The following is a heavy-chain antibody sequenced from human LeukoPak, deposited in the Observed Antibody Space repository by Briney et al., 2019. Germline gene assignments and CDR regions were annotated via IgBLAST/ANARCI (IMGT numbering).Heavy chain of an antibody. CDR3: ARGGVGGYDYFDS. CDR1: SGSISSDDYY. Sequence: SETLSLTCTVSSGSISSDDYYWSWIRQPPGKGLEWIGHITYSGSTDYSPSPRSRVTMSVDTSKNQFSLKLNSVTAAETAMYFCARGGVGGYDYFDSWGQGTLVAVSS. V-gene: IGHV4-30-4*01. CDR2: ITYSGST. J-gene: IGHJ4*02. D-gene: IGHD5-12*01.